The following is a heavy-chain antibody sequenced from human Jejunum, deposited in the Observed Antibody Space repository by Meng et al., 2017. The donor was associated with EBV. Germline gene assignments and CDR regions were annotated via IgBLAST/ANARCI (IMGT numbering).Heavy chain of an antibody. CDR3: VKKGTRLTTHGYHFDY. CDR1: GYTCNSYA. CDR2: IHTDNGGT. J-gene: IGHJ4*02. D-gene: IGHD2-15*01. V-gene: IGHV1-3*04. Sequence: QCRLQQAVAEGTGPGASVKVSCKAPGYTCNSYAIHWVRQAPGQRLEWMGWIHTDNGGTKYSQEFQDRVTITRDTSASTAYMEISSLRSEDTAVYYCVKKGTRLTTHGYHFDYWGQGTLVTVSS.